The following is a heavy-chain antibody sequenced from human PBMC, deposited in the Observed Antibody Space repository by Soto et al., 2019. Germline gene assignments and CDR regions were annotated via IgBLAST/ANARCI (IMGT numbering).Heavy chain of an antibody. J-gene: IGHJ4*02. Sequence: GGSLRLSCAASGFTFSSYAMSWVRQAPGKGLEWVSAISGSGGSTYYADSVKGRFTISRDNSKNTLYLQMNSLRAEDTAVYYCAKVQQENYSSGWYFSGPGGDVAPKVKGGYYFDYWGQGTLVTVSS. D-gene: IGHD6-19*01. CDR3: AKVQQENYSSGWYFSGPGGDVAPKVKGGYYFDY. CDR1: GFTFSSYA. CDR2: ISGSGGST. V-gene: IGHV3-23*01.